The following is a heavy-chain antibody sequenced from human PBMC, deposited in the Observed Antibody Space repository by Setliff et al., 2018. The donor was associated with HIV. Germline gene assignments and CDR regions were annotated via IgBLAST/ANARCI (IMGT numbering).Heavy chain of an antibody. CDR1: GYTFTNYA. V-gene: IGHV1-3*01. J-gene: IGHJ3*02. CDR3: ARDGGYSYGAFDI. CDR2: INPGNGNT. D-gene: IGHD2-21*02. Sequence: ASVKVSCKASGYTFTNYAIHWVRQAPGQRLEWMGWINPGNGNTKYSQKFQGRVTITRDTSATTAYMELSSLRSEDTAIFYCARDGGYSYGAFDIWGQGTRVTVSS.